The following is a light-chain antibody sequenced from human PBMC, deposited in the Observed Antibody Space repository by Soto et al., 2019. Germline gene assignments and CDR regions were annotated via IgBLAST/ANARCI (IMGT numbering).Light chain of an antibody. J-gene: IGKJ3*01. V-gene: IGKV2-28*01. CDR3: MQALQTPVT. CDR1: QSLVHGSGYSY. CDR2: LGS. Sequence: DIVMTQSPLSLSVTPGEPASISCRSSQSLVHGSGYSYLDWYLQKPGQSPQLLIYLGSSRASGVPDGFSGSGSGTDFTLKISRVEAEDVGVYYCMQALQTPVTFGPGTKVDI.